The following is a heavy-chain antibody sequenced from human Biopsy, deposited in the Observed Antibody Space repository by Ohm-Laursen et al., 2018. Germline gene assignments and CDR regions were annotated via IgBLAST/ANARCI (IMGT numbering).Heavy chain of an antibody. CDR3: ARDSLVGGLS. CDR1: GFTFDTYW. Sequence: GSLRLSCAASGFTFDTYWMSWVRQAPGKGLEWVANINQGGSENYYVESVKGRFTISRDNAKNSLYLQMNSLRAEDTAVYYCARDSLVGGLSWGQGTLVTVSS. J-gene: IGHJ5*02. V-gene: IGHV3-7*01. CDR2: INQGGSEN. D-gene: IGHD2-8*02.